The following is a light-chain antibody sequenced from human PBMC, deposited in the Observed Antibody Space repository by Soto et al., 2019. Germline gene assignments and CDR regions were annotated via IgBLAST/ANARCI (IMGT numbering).Light chain of an antibody. V-gene: IGKV3-15*01. Sequence: EIVLTQSPGTLSLSPGERATLSCRASQSVSSNLAWYQQKSGQAPRLLMYGASTRATGIPARFSGSGSGTEFTLTISSLQSEDFAVYYCQQYNNWPPLTFGQGTKVDIK. J-gene: IGKJ1*01. CDR2: GAS. CDR3: QQYNNWPPLT. CDR1: QSVSSN.